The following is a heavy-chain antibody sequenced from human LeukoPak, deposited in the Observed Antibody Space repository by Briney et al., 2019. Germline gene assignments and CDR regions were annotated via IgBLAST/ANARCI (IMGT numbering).Heavy chain of an antibody. V-gene: IGHV1-2*02. CDR1: GYTFTGYY. J-gene: IGHJ4*02. D-gene: IGHD2-15*01. Sequence: ASVKVSCKASGYTFTGYYMHWVRQAPGQGLEWMGWINPNSGGTNYAQKFQGRVTMTTDTSTSTAYMELRSLRSDDTAVYYCARDDRVVVAATPNYWGQGTLVTVSS. CDR2: INPNSGGT. CDR3: ARDDRVVVAATPNY.